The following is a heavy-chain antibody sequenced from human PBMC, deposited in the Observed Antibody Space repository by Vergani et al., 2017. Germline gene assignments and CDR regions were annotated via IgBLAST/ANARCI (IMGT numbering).Heavy chain of an antibody. Sequence: QVQLQESGPGLVKPSETLSLTCAVSGYFISSGFYWGWIRQPPGKGLEWIASIYHSGSTYYNPSLKSRVSISKDTSKNQFSLKLSSVTAADTAVYYCARSDSNYVFFDYWGQGTLVTVSS. CDR1: GYFISSGFY. CDR3: ARSDSNYVFFDY. CDR2: IYHSGST. D-gene: IGHD4-11*01. J-gene: IGHJ4*02. V-gene: IGHV4-38-2*01.